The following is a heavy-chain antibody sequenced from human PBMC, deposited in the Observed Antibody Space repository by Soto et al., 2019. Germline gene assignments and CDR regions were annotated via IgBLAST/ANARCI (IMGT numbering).Heavy chain of an antibody. CDR1: GSPFANNA. Sequence: EVQLLESGGGWFQPGGSLRLSGPALGSPFANNAWGWARQPPGKGLEWVSGISGGGGSSYYADSVKGRFTISRDNSKNTLYLQMNSLRAEDTAVYYCAHNCGVDCHSVFFYWGQGTLVIVSS. CDR3: AHNCGVDCHSVFFY. D-gene: IGHD2-21*02. CDR2: ISGGGGSS. J-gene: IGHJ4*02. V-gene: IGHV3-23*01.